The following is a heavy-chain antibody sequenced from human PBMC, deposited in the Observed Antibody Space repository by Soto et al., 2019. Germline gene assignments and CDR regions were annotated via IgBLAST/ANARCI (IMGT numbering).Heavy chain of an antibody. CDR1: GFTFSSYA. CDR3: AKYGCGSPTCPYYFYSCMDV. J-gene: IGHJ6*03. V-gene: IGHV3-23*01. Sequence: PGGSLRLSCAASGFTFSSYAMSWVRQAPGKGLEWVSAIVASGGNTYHVDAVKGRFTISRDNSKNTLYLRMNSLRAEDTAVYYCAKYGCGSPTCPYYFYSCMDVWGKGTTVTVSS. CDR2: IVASGGNT. D-gene: IGHD2-2*01.